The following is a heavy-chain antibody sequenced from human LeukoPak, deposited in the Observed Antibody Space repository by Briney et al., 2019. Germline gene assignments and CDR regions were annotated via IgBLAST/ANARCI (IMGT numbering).Heavy chain of an antibody. D-gene: IGHD5-12*01. J-gene: IGHJ4*02. Sequence: GGSLRLSCAGSGFTFNSFAMTWVRQAPDKGLEWVAYLRYDARNEYYADSVNGRFFISRDNSRNTLYLQMNSLRAEDTGVYSCAKDSNSGYVSEGPDYWGLGTLVTVSS. CDR2: LRYDARNE. CDR3: AKDSNSGYVSEGPDY. CDR1: GFTFNSFA. V-gene: IGHV3-30*02.